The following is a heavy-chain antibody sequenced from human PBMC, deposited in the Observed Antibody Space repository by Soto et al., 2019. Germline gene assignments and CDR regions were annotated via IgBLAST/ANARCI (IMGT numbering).Heavy chain of an antibody. J-gene: IGHJ5*02. V-gene: IGHV1-3*01. Sequence: ASVKVSCKSSGYTFTSYAMHWVRQAPGQRLEWMGWINAGNGNTKYSQKFQGRVTITRDTSASTAYMELSSLRSEDTAVYYCARPAPEIIAAAGTGACFDPWGQGTLVTVSA. CDR1: GYTFTSYA. CDR2: INAGNGNT. D-gene: IGHD6-13*01. CDR3: ARPAPEIIAAAGTGACFDP.